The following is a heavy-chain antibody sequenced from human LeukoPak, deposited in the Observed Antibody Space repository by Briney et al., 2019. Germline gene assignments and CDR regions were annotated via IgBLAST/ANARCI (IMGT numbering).Heavy chain of an antibody. CDR2: IYYSGST. V-gene: IGHV4-31*03. J-gene: IGHJ4*02. D-gene: IGHD3-22*01. CDR3: ARAAPSYYYDSSGCFDY. Sequence: SGTLSLTCTVSGGSISSGGYYWSWIRQHPGKGLEWIGYIYYSGSTYYNPSLKSRVTISVDTSKNQFSLKLSSVTAADTAVYYCARAAPSYYYDSSGCFDYWGQGTLVTVSS. CDR1: GGSISSGGYY.